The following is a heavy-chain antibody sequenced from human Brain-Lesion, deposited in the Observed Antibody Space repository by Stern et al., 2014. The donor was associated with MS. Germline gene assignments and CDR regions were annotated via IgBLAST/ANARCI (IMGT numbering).Heavy chain of an antibody. CDR3: VKRGITEVRGVRLGDY. V-gene: IGHV3-30*18. D-gene: IGHD3-10*01. Sequence: QVQLVESGGVVVQPGRSLRLTCTVSGFTFSSDGMHWVLQAPGKGLEWVSFISYDGSNTYYAESVKGRFPITRDNSKNTLYLEMRSLRPEDTAVYYCVKRGITEVRGVRLGDYWGPGTLVIVSS. CDR2: ISYDGSNT. CDR1: GFTFSSDG. J-gene: IGHJ4*02.